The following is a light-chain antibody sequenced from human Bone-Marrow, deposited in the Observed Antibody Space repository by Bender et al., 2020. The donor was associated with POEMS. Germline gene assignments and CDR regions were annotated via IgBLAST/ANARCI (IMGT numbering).Light chain of an antibody. CDR2: DVS. J-gene: IGLJ3*02. CDR3: SSYTNISTLV. Sequence: QSALTQSASVSGSPGQSVTISCTGTSSDGGGYNYVSWYQQYPGKAPQVIIFDVSTRPSGVSHRFSGSKSGSTAPLTISGRQAEDEADYFCSSYTNISTLVFGGGPKLPPL. V-gene: IGLV2-14*03. CDR1: SSDGGGYNY.